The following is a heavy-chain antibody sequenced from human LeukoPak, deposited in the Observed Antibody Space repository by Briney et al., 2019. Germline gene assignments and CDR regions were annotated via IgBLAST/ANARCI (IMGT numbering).Heavy chain of an antibody. CDR3: ARMLNGAYDV. Sequence: GASVKVSCKASGYTFTGPYMHWVRQAPGQGLEWMGWINPNSGGTNYAQNFQGKVTMTRDTSFSTAYMEVSRLRSDDTAVYYRARMLNGAYDVWGQGTLVTVSS. V-gene: IGHV1-2*02. J-gene: IGHJ4*02. CDR1: GYTFTGPY. CDR2: INPNSGGT. D-gene: IGHD5-12*01.